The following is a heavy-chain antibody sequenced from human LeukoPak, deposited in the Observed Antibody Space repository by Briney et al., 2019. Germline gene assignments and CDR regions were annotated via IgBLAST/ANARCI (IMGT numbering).Heavy chain of an antibody. V-gene: IGHV4-39*01. CDR3: ARPTTGSPRCFDY. CDR2: IYYSGST. J-gene: IGHJ4*02. Sequence: SETLSLTCTVSGGSISSSSYYWGWIRQPPGKGLEWIGSIYYSGSTYYNPSLKSPVTISVDTSKNQFSLKLSSVTAADTAVYYCARPTTGSPRCFDYWGQGTLVTVSS. CDR1: GGSISSSSYY. D-gene: IGHD1-26*01.